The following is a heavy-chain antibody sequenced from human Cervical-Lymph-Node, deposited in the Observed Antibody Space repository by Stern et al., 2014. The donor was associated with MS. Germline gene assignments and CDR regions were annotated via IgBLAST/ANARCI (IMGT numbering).Heavy chain of an antibody. CDR3: AKKSVGTTGTTTAFDY. J-gene: IGHJ4*02. V-gene: IGHV3-30*18. D-gene: IGHD1-1*01. CDR1: GFTFSNYG. Sequence: VQLVQSGGGVVQPGTSLRLSCAVSGFTFSNYGMHWVRQAPGKGLEWVAVISYYSEFKFYADSVKGRFPISRDTPKSSMYLQLNSLKVEDTAVYFCAKKSVGTTGTTTAFDYWGQGTLVTVSS. CDR2: ISYYSEFK.